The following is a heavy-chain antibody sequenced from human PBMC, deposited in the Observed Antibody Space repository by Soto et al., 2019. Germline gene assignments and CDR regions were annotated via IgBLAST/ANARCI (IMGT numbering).Heavy chain of an antibody. V-gene: IGHV4-34*01. CDR1: TESFSNYY. J-gene: IGHJ4*02. CDR3: VGGRGRLVGFDY. D-gene: IGHD2-8*02. CDR2: INDSGTT. Sequence: QVQLQQWDAGLLKPSETLSLTCAVNTESFSNYYWSWIRQPPGKGLEWVGEINDSGTTNYSPSLKGRVTISVDTSKNQFSLKLASVTAADTAIYYCVGGRGRLVGFDYWGQGTLVTVSS.